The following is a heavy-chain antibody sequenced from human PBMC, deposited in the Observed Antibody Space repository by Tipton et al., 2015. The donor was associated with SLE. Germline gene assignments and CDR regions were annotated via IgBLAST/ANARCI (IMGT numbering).Heavy chain of an antibody. D-gene: IGHD1-26*01. Sequence: SLRLSCLASGFTFSNYGMHWVRQAPGKGLEWVAVIWYDGINKFYADSVEGRFTISKDNSKNTLYLQLNSLRDEDTAIYYCAKDKGAMSEYFDFWGQGTLVTVSS. CDR3: AKDKGAMSEYFDF. J-gene: IGHJ4*02. V-gene: IGHV3-33*06. CDR1: GFTFSNYG. CDR2: IWYDGINK.